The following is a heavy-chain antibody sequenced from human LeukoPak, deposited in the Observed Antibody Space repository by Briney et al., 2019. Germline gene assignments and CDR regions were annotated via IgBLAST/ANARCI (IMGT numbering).Heavy chain of an antibody. CDR1: GFTFSSYE. CDR2: ISSSGSTI. V-gene: IGHV3-48*03. D-gene: IGHD3-9*01. Sequence: GGSLRLSCAASGFTFSSYEMNWVRQAPGKGLEWVSYISSSGSTIYYADSVKGRFTISRDNAKNSLYLQMNSLRAEDTAVYYCARARYFDWFPDYWGQGTLVTVSS. J-gene: IGHJ4*02. CDR3: ARARYFDWFPDY.